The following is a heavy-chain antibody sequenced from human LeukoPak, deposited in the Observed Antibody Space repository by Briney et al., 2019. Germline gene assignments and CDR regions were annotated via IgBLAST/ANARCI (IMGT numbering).Heavy chain of an antibody. V-gene: IGHV1-69*05. Sequence: SVKVSCKASGYTFTSYDINWVRQATGQGLEWMGGIIPIFGTANYAQKFQGRVTITTDESTSTAYMELSSLRSEDTAVYYCARADSSGYYYDGGYWGQGTLVTVSS. J-gene: IGHJ4*02. D-gene: IGHD3-22*01. CDR2: IIPIFGTA. CDR3: ARADSSGYYYDGGY. CDR1: GYTFTSYD.